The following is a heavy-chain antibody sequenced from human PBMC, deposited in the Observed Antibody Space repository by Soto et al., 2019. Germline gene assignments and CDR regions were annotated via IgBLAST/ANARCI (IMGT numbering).Heavy chain of an antibody. CDR3: ARARTSLDLYYYYMDV. CDR1: GGSIQSYS. V-gene: IGHV4-59*04. Sequence: QVQLQESGPGLVKPSETLSLTCAVSGGSIQSYSWTWIRQSPGKTMEWIGYIYDGESMYYDPFLESRAAFSVDTSKNHFSLKLTSVTAADTAVYYCARARTSLDLYYYYMDVWGDAITVTVSS. J-gene: IGHJ6*03. CDR2: IYDGESM. D-gene: IGHD2-2*01.